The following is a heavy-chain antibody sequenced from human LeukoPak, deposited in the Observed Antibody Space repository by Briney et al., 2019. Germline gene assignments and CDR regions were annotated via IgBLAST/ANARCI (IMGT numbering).Heavy chain of an antibody. V-gene: IGHV1-24*01. J-gene: IGHJ3*02. CDR3: ATPDYDSSSYHSLGI. Sequence: ASVKVSCKVSGYTLTELSMHWVRQAPGKGLEWMGGFDPEDGETIYAQKFQGRVTMTEDTSTDTAYMELSSLRSEDTAVYYCATPDYDSSSYHSLGIWGQGTMVTVSS. CDR2: FDPEDGET. CDR1: GYTLTELS. D-gene: IGHD3-22*01.